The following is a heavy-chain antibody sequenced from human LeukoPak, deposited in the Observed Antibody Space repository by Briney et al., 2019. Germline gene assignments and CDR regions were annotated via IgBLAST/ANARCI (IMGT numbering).Heavy chain of an antibody. CDR1: GGSISSYY. CDR3: ARARGAWMIVVVDWYFDL. J-gene: IGHJ2*01. Sequence: SETLSLTCTVSGGSISSYYWSWIRQPPGKGLEWIGYIYYSGSTNYNPSLKSRVTISVDTSKNQFSLKLSSVTAADTAVYYCARARGAWMIVVVDWYFDLWGRGTLVTVSS. D-gene: IGHD3-22*01. V-gene: IGHV4-59*12. CDR2: IYYSGST.